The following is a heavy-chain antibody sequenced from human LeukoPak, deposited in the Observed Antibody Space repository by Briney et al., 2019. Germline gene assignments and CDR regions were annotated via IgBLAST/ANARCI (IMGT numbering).Heavy chain of an antibody. V-gene: IGHV1-8*03. CDR3: ARGRALYGSGSDY. CDR2: MNPNSGNT. Sequence: ASVKVSCKASGYTFTSYDINWVRQATGQGLEWMGWMNPNSGNTGHAQKFQGRVTITRNTSISTAYMELSSLRSEDTAVYYCARGRALYGSGSDYWGQGTLVTVSS. D-gene: IGHD3-10*01. J-gene: IGHJ4*02. CDR1: GYTFTSYD.